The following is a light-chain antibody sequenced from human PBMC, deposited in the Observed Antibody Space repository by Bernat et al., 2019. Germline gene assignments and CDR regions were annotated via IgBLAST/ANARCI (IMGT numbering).Light chain of an antibody. CDR1: SGINVATSR. CDR2: YKSDSDR. Sequence: QAVLTQPASLSASPGASASLTCTLRSGINVATSRLYWYQQKPGSPPQYLLRYKSDSDRQQGSGVPSRFSGSKDTSANAGILLISGLQSEDEADYYCLIWHNSAWVFGGGTKLTVL. CDR3: LIWHNSAWV. J-gene: IGLJ3*02. V-gene: IGLV5-45*01.